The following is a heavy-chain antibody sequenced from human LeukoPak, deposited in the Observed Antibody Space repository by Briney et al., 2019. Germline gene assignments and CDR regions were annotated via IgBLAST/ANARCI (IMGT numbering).Heavy chain of an antibody. CDR2: ISYDGSNK. Sequence: GGSLRLSCAASGFTFSSYGMHWVRQAPGKGLEWVAVISYDGSNKYYADSVKGRFTISRDNSKNTLYLQMNSLRAEDTAVYYCAKDKMKGSGSPQGYYGMDVWGQGTTVTVSS. V-gene: IGHV3-30*18. J-gene: IGHJ6*02. CDR3: AKDKMKGSGSPQGYYGMDV. D-gene: IGHD3-10*01. CDR1: GFTFSSYG.